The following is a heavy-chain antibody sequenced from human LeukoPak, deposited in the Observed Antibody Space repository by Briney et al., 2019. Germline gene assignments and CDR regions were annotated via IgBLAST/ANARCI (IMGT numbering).Heavy chain of an antibody. D-gene: IGHD1-7*01. CDR1: GYTFSAYY. J-gene: IGHJ4*02. V-gene: IGHV1-2*02. Sequence: GASVKVSCKASGYTFSAYYIHWVRQAPGQGLEYMGCINPASGGTNYAENFQGRITMTADASITTAYMELGSLRSDDTAVFYCARSFKTGTNEGAAYWGQGTLVTVSS. CDR3: ARSFKTGTNEGAAY. CDR2: INPASGGT.